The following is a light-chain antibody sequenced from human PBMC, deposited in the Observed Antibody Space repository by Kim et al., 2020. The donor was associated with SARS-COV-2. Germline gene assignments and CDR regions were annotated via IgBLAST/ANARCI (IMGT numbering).Light chain of an antibody. J-gene: IGLJ2*01. CDR3: QSADTSGTSVL. CDR2: QDV. Sequence: SYELTQPPSVSVSPGQTATITCSGDALSKQYSYXYQQKPGQAPVLTIYQDVERPSGIPERFSGSTSGTTVTLTIIAVQAEDEADYYCQSADTSGTSVLFG. CDR1: ALSKQY. V-gene: IGLV3-25*03.